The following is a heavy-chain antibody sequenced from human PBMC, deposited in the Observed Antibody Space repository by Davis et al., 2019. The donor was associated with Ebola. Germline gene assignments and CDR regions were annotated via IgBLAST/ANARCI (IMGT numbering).Heavy chain of an antibody. CDR1: GYTFTSYY. V-gene: IGHV1-46*01. D-gene: IGHD3-3*01. CDR2: INPSGGST. Sequence: ASVKVSCKASGYTFTSYYMHWVRQAPGQGLEWMGIINPSGGSTSYAQKFQGRVTITRDTSASTAYMELSSLRSEDTAVYYCARTYYDFWSGYYPRRAFDIWPRDNGHRLF. CDR3: ARTYYDFWSGYYPRRAFDI. J-gene: IGHJ3*02.